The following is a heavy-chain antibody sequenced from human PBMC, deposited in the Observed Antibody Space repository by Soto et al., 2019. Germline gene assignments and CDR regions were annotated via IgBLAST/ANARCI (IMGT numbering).Heavy chain of an antibody. V-gene: IGHV4-39*01. CDR2: IYYSGTT. D-gene: IGHD2-21*01. Sequence: SDPLSRTFTVSGDPIRSGSYHAGWIRQPPGKGLEWIASIYYSGTTYYNPSLKRRVTISVDMSRNQCPVKVGSVTAADTSTYYGVRHVGARLWYCEYWGQGTLLTVS. CDR3: VRHVGARLWYCEY. J-gene: IGHJ4*02. CDR1: GDPIRSGSYH.